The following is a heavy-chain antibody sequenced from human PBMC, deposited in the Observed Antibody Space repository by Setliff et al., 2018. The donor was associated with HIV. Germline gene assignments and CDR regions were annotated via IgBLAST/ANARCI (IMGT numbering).Heavy chain of an antibody. V-gene: IGHV3-48*01. CDR2: ISSSGDSV. Sequence: GGSLRLSCAASGFPFSNYCMNWVRQAPGKGLQWLSYISSSGDSVYGDSMKGRITISRDKANNALYLQIHSLTAEDTAVYYCAIEDGCGGHYHSWGQGTLVTVSS. CDR1: GFPFSNYC. CDR3: AIEDGCGGHYHS. D-gene: IGHD2-21*01. J-gene: IGHJ4*02.